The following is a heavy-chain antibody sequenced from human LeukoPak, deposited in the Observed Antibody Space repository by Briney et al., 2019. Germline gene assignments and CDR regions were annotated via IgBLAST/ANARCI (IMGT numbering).Heavy chain of an antibody. CDR1: GYTFTGYY. CDR2: INPNSGGT. D-gene: IGHD2-2*01. Sequence: GASVKLSCKASGYTFTGYYMHWVRQAPGQGLEWMGWINPNSGGTNYAQKFQGWVTMTRDTSISTAYMELSRLRSDDTAVYYCARGLGYCSSTSCYEGSEYFQHWGQGTLVTVSS. J-gene: IGHJ1*01. V-gene: IGHV1-2*04. CDR3: ARGLGYCSSTSCYEGSEYFQH.